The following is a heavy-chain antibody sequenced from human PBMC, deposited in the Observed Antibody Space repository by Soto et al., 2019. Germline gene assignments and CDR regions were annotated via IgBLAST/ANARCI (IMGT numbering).Heavy chain of an antibody. CDR1: GFTFSSYS. CDR3: AREGTGIAAAGPPRRYYYYYGMDV. D-gene: IGHD6-13*01. Sequence: GVLRLSCAASGFTFSSYSMNWVRQAPGKGLEWVSSISSSSSYIYYADSVKGRFTISRDNAKNSLYLQMNSLRAEDTAVYYCAREGTGIAAAGPPRRYYYYYGMDVWGQGTTVTVSS. V-gene: IGHV3-21*01. J-gene: IGHJ6*02. CDR2: ISSSSSYI.